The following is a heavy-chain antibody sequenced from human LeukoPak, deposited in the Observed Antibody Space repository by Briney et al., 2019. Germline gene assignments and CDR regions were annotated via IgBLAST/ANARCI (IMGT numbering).Heavy chain of an antibody. CDR3: ARDPGASHRYGIDV. J-gene: IGHJ6*02. D-gene: IGHD3-10*01. CDR2: IGSGSKYI. V-gene: IGHV3-21*01. Sequence: PGGSLRLSCTPSGFTFSIYSMTWVRQAPGKGLEWVSSIGSGSKYIYYADSVKGRFTTSRDNAKNSLYLQMNSLRVEDTAVYYCARDPGASHRYGIDVRGQGTTVTVSS. CDR1: GFTFSIYS.